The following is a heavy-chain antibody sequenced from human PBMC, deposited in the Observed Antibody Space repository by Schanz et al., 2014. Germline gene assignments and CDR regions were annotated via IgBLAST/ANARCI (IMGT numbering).Heavy chain of an antibody. CDR3: ARAKRFGDMDV. CDR2: ISAYNGHT. CDR1: GYTFTNFF. V-gene: IGHV1-18*04. Sequence: QVHLVQSGAEVHKPGASLKISCKASGYTFTNFFLHWVRQAPGQGLEWMGWISAYNGHTDYAQKLQGRFTLTTDTSTSTAYMELRNLRSDDTAVYYCARAKRFGDMDVWGQGTTVTVSS. D-gene: IGHD3-10*01. J-gene: IGHJ6*02.